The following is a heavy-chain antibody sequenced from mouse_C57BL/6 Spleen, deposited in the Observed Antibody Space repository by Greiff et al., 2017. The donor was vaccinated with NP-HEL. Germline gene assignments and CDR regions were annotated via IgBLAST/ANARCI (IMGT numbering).Heavy chain of an antibody. CDR1: GYTFTSYW. V-gene: IGHV1-61*01. D-gene: IGHD1-1*01. J-gene: IGHJ3*01. Sequence: VQLQQPGAELVRPGSSVKLSCKASGYTFTSYWMDWVKQRPGQGLEWIGNIYPSDSETHYNQKFKDKATLTVDKSSSTAYMQLSSLTSEDSAVYYCARRDLRGGAYWGQGTLVTVSA. CDR2: IYPSDSET. CDR3: ARRDLRGGAY.